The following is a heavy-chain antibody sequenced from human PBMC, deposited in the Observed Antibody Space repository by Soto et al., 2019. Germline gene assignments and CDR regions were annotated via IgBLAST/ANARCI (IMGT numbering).Heavy chain of an antibody. J-gene: IGHJ5*02. CDR3: AHRVPYNSYWDVGWFDP. CDR2: IYWDGDR. CDR1: GFSLTSSGVG. D-gene: IGHD1-20*01. Sequence: QITLKESGPTLLEPTQTLTLTCSFSGFSLTSSGVGVGWLRQAQGKTPECLGIIYWDGDRRYTPSLRMRLTITKDTSKNQVVLTMTYMEPVDTATYYCAHRVPYNSYWDVGWFDPWGQGTLVTVS. V-gene: IGHV2-5*02.